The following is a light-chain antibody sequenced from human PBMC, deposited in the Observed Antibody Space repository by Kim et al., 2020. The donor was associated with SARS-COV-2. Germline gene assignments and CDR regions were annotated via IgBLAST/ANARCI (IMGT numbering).Light chain of an antibody. J-gene: IGLJ3*02. CDR2: RNN. V-gene: IGLV1-47*01. CDR1: SDSLGSYY. CDR3: DTWDSSLSGRV. Sequence: GQGVTFSCTGSSDSLGSYYVYWYQQLPGTAPQLLIYRNNQRPPGVPDRFSGSTSGTPASLAITGVRSEDEADYYCDTWDSSLSGRVFGGGTQLTVL.